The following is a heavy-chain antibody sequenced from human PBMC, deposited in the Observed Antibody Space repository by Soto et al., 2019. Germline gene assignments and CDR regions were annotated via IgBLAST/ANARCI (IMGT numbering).Heavy chain of an antibody. J-gene: IGHJ6*02. CDR1: GCTFSSYT. CDR3: ARDDYGDYGGYYYGMDV. Sequence: SSVKVSCKASGCTFSSYTISWVRQAPGQGLEWMGRIIPILGIANYAQKFQGRVTITADKSTSTAYMELSSLRSEDTAVYYCARDDYGDYGGYYYGMDVWGQGTTVTVSS. D-gene: IGHD4-17*01. V-gene: IGHV1-69*04. CDR2: IIPILGIA.